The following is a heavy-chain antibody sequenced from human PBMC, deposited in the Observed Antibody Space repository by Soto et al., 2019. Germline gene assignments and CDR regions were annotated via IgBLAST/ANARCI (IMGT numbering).Heavy chain of an antibody. Sequence: QVQLVQSGAEVKKPGSSVKVSCKASGGTFSSYTISWVRQAPGQGLEWMGRIIPILGIANYAQKFQGRVTITADKSTNTAYMELSSLRSEDTAVYYCASAAYYYYMDVWGKGTTVTVSS. D-gene: IGHD6-13*01. J-gene: IGHJ6*03. V-gene: IGHV1-69*02. CDR2: IIPILGIA. CDR3: ASAAYYYYMDV. CDR1: GGTFSSYT.